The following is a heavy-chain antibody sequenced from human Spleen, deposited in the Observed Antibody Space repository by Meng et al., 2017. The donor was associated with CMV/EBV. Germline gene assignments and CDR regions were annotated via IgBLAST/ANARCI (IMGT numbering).Heavy chain of an antibody. CDR1: GGTFSSYA. V-gene: IGHV1-69*05. J-gene: IGHJ6*02. CDR2: IIPIFGTA. D-gene: IGHD3-3*01. CDR3: AKEVILRFLEWTSMDV. Sequence: SVKVSCKASGGTFSSYAISWVRQAPGQGLEWMGGIIPIFGTANYAQKFQGRVTITTDESTSTAYMELSSLRSEDTAVYYCAKEVILRFLEWTSMDVWGQGTTVTVSS.